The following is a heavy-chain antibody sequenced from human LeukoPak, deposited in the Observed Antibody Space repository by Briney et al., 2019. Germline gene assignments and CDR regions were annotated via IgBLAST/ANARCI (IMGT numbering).Heavy chain of an antibody. CDR1: GFSLNTSGVG. CDR3: ARYRSTVTHDGFDI. V-gene: IGHV4-61*05. CDR2: IYYIGST. D-gene: IGHD4-17*01. Sequence: SGPTLVKPTQTLTLTCTFSGFSLNTSGVGVGWIRQPPGKALEGIGYIYYIGSTHYNPSLKSRVTISVDTSKNQFSLKLTSVTAADTAVYYCARYRSTVTHDGFDIWGQGTMVTVSS. J-gene: IGHJ3*02.